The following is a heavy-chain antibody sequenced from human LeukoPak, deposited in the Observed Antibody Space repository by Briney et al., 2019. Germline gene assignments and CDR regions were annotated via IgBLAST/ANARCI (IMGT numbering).Heavy chain of an antibody. J-gene: IGHJ4*02. CDR3: ARDRGSGSPAYFDY. V-gene: IGHV3-30-3*01. CDR2: ISYDGSNK. Sequence: GGSLRLSCAASGFTFSSYAMHWVRQAPGKGLEWVAVISYDGSNKYYADSVKGRFTISRDNSKNTLYLQMNSLRAEDTAVYYCARDRGSGSPAYFDYWGQGTLVTVSS. D-gene: IGHD1-26*01. CDR1: GFTFSSYA.